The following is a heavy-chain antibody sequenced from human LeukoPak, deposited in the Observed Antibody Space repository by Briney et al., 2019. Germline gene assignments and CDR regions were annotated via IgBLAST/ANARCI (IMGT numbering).Heavy chain of an antibody. CDR2: IYHSGTT. CDR1: GDSLSSSYW. Sequence: SETLSLTCNVSGDSLSSSYWWNWVRQPPGEGLQWIGQIYHSGTTTYNPSLNSRVNFSVDKSKNQFSLKLSSVTAADTAVYYCATRQDWGQGTLVTVSS. CDR3: ATRQD. J-gene: IGHJ4*02. V-gene: IGHV4-4*02.